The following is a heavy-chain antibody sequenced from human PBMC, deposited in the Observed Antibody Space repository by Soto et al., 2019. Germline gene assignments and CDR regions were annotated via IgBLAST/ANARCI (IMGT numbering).Heavy chain of an antibody. V-gene: IGHV1-46*01. D-gene: IGHD1-7*01. CDR3: ARALVPIWNYVGLAPGAQHWFDP. J-gene: IGHJ5*02. CDR1: GYTFINYF. Sequence: QVQLVQSGAEVRKPGASVKVSCKASGYTFINYFMHWVRQAPAQGLEWMGVITPSSGSTTYARRFQGRSTMARDPSTSTVCLELGSLRSEDTSVYFCARALVPIWNYVGLAPGAQHWFDPWGQGTLVTVAS. CDR2: ITPSSGST.